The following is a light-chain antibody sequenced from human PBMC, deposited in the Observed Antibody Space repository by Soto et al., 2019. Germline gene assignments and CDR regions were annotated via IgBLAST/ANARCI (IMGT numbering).Light chain of an antibody. J-gene: IGKJ2*01. Sequence: DIQMTQSPSTLSASVGDRVTITCRARQSISSWLAWYPQKPGKAPKLLIYKASSLESGVPSRFSGSGSGTEFTLTISSPQPDDFATYYCQQYNSYSYTFSQGNKLEIK. CDR3: QQYNSYSYT. CDR1: QSISSW. V-gene: IGKV1-5*03. CDR2: KAS.